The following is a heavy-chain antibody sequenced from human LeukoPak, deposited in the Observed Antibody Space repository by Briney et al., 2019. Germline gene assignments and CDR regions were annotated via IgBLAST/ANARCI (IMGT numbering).Heavy chain of an antibody. V-gene: IGHV4-39*07. J-gene: IGHJ6*03. D-gene: IGHD2-8*01. CDR3: ARRLGYCTNGVCSYYYYYMDV. CDR2: INHSGST. Sequence: PSETLSLTCTVSGGSISSISYYWSWIRQPPGKGLEWIGEINHSGSTNYNPSLKSRVTISVDTSKNQFSLKLSSVTAADTAVYYCARRLGYCTNGVCSYYYYYMDVWGKGTTVTVSS. CDR1: GGSISSISYY.